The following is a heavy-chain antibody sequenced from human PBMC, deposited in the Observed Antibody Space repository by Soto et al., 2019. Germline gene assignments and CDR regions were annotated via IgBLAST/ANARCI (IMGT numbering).Heavy chain of an antibody. CDR2: MNPNSGDT. D-gene: IGHD1-1*01. CDR3: ARVGGNWNDDYFDY. J-gene: IGHJ4*02. CDR1: GYTFSDHD. V-gene: IGHV1-8*01. Sequence: QVQLVQSGAEVKKPGASVKVSCKASGYTFSDHDINWVRQASGQGPEWLGWMNPNSGDTGYAQNFQGRVTMTRDTSKRTAYMELSSLRSEDPAVYYCARVGGNWNDDYFDYWGQGTLVTVSS.